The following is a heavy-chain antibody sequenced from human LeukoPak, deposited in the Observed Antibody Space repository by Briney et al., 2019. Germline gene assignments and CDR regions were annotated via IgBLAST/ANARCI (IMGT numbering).Heavy chain of an antibody. CDR3: ARLEQTSWFDP. CDR1: GGSISTHVSGDSSVYY. D-gene: IGHD1/OR15-1a*01. V-gene: IGHV4-31*03. J-gene: IGHJ5*02. Sequence: SETPSLTCTVSGGSISTHVSGDSSVYYWTWIRQHPGKGLEFIGSIYYSGSTYYNPSLKSRLTISVDLSESQFSLKLSSVTAADTAVYYCARLEQTSWFDPWGPGTLVIVSS. CDR2: IYYSGST.